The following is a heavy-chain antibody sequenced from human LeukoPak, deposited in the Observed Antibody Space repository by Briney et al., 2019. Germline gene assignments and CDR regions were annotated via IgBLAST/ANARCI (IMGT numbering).Heavy chain of an antibody. Sequence: SETLSLTCAVYGGSFSGYYWSWIRQPPGKGLEWKGEINHSGSTNYNPSLKSRVPITVDIAKNEFSVTLSSVTAADTAVSFCARHRPGGIAAHPFQMDVWGKGTTVTASS. D-gene: IGHD6-6*01. CDR2: INHSGST. V-gene: IGHV4-34*01. CDR1: GGSFSGYY. CDR3: ARHRPGGIAAHPFQMDV. J-gene: IGHJ6*04.